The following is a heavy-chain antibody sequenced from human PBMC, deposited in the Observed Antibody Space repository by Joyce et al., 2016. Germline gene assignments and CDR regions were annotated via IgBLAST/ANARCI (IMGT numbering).Heavy chain of an antibody. Sequence: EVQLVQSGGEVKKPGATVKIPCTVSGYTFTDYYMHWVQQAPGKGLEWMGLVDSDDGETLYAEKLQCRVTITAGTSTDTAYMELSSLRSEDTVVYYCATFDYYYGSGTPSDYYYYMDVWGKGTTVTVSS. CDR3: ATFDYYYGSGTPSDYYYYMDV. CDR2: VDSDDGET. J-gene: IGHJ6*03. D-gene: IGHD3-10*01. V-gene: IGHV1-69-2*01. CDR1: GYTFTDYY.